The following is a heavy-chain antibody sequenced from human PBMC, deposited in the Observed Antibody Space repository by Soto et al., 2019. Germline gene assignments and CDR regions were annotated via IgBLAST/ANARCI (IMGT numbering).Heavy chain of an antibody. CDR1: GFTFSSSA. J-gene: IGHJ6*02. Sequence: GGSLRLSCAASGFTFSSSAMRWVRQAPGQGLEWVSSITYTGNTHYSDSVKGRFTISRDNSKSTLYLQMDSLRAEDTAVYYCAKLQHNSYYYVMDVWGQGTTVT. CDR3: AKLQHNSYYYVMDV. CDR2: ITYTGNT. V-gene: IGHV3-23*01.